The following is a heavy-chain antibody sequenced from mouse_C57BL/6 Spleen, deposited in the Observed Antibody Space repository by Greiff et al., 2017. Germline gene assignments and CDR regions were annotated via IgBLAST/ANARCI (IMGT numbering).Heavy chain of an antibody. V-gene: IGHV1-42*01. J-gene: IGHJ2*01. CDR1: GYSFTGYY. D-gene: IGHD2-4*01. Sequence: EVKLVESGPELVKPGASVKISCKASGYSFTGYYMNWVKQSPEKSLEWIGEINPSTGGTTYNQKFKAKATLTVDKSSSTAYMQLKSLTSEDSAVYYCARVDYDLDYWGQGTTLTVSS. CDR2: INPSTGGT. CDR3: ARVDYDLDY.